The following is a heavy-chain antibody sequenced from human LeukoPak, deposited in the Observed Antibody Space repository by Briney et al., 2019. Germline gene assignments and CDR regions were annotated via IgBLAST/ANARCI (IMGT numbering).Heavy chain of an antibody. D-gene: IGHD2-15*01. CDR1: GGSFSGYY. V-gene: IGHV4-34*01. CDR3: ARPPYCSGGSCYSY. Sequence: SETLSLTCAVYGGSFSGYYWSWIRQPPGKGLVWIGEINHSGSTNYNPSLKSRVTISVDTSKNQFSLKLSSVTAADTAVYYCARPPYCSGGSCYSYWGQGTLVTVSS. J-gene: IGHJ4*02. CDR2: INHSGST.